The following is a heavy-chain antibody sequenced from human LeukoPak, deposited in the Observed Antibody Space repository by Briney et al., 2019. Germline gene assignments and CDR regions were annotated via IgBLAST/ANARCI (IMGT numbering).Heavy chain of an antibody. CDR1: GDSIRSSSYY. J-gene: IGHJ4*02. V-gene: IGHV4-39*07. CDR3: ARGFRGGNFDY. D-gene: IGHD3-16*01. CDR2: ISYSGTT. Sequence: SETLSLTCTVSGDSIRSSSYYWGWIRQPPGKGLEWIGSISYSGTTYYSPSLKSRVTISVDTSKNQFSLRLSSVTAADTAVYFCARGFRGGNFDYWGQGTLVTVSS.